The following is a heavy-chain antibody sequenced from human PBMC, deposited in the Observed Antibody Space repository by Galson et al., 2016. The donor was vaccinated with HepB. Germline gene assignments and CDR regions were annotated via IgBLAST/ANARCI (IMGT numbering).Heavy chain of an antibody. CDR3: AREKPGSGAFDY. V-gene: IGHV4-4*02. CDR1: GASISSSYW. J-gene: IGHJ4*02. Sequence: SETLSLTCAVSGASISSSYWWGWVRQPPGKGLEWIGEIYHSGSTNYNPSLKSRVTISVDKFKNQFSLKLKSVTAADTAVYYCAREKPGSGAFDYWGQGTLVTVSS. D-gene: IGHD3-10*01. CDR2: IYHSGST.